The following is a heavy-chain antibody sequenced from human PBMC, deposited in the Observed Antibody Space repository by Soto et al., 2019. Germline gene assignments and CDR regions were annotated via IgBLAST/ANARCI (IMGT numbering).Heavy chain of an antibody. D-gene: IGHD3-3*01. J-gene: IGHJ6*03. CDR1: GFTFSSYA. Sequence: GGSLRLSCAASGFTFSSYAMSWVRQAPGKGLEWVSAISGSGGSTYYADSVQGRLTISRDNSKNTLYLQMNSLRAEDTAVYYCAKVISPRIDFWSGGYMDVWGKGTTVTVSS. CDR3: AKVISPRIDFWSGGYMDV. V-gene: IGHV3-23*01. CDR2: ISGSGGST.